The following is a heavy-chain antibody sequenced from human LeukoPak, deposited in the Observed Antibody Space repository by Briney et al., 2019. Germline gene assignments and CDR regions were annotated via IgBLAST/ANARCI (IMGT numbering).Heavy chain of an antibody. Sequence: PGGSLRLSCAASGFTFSSYAMSWVRQAPEKGLEWVSAISGTGGSTYYADSVKGRFTISRDNSKNTLYLQMKSLRAEDTAVYYCAKGFLSSWPYYFDYWGQGSLVTVSS. V-gene: IGHV3-23*01. CDR3: AKGFLSSWPYYFDY. D-gene: IGHD6-13*01. J-gene: IGHJ4*02. CDR1: GFTFSSYA. CDR2: ISGTGGST.